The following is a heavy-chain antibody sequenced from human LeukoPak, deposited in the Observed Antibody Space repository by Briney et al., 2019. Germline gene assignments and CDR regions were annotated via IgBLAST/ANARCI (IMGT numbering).Heavy chain of an antibody. CDR3: ARDEFGDFQGFDY. Sequence: SETLSLTCTVSGGSITGGGYSWSWIRQAPGKGLEWIGYFYHGGSTSYNPSLRSRVTISVDRSKNQFSLKLTSVTAADTAVYYCARDEFGDFQGFDYWGQETRVTVPS. D-gene: IGHD4-17*01. CDR1: GGSITGGGYS. CDR2: FYHGGST. J-gene: IGHJ4*02. V-gene: IGHV4-30-2*01.